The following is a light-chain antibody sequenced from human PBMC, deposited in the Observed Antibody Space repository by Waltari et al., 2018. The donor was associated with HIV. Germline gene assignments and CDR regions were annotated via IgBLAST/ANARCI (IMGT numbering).Light chain of an antibody. J-gene: IGLJ1*01. CDR2: RND. CDR1: NSTIGRTF. V-gene: IGLV1-47*01. Sequence: QSGLTQPPSVSGTPGQRLTIPCSGSNSTIGRTFVFWYRQLPGAAPSLLVYRNDQRPAGVVDRLSGSRSGVSASVVIDRLRVEDEADYYCASWDDGLSGHVFGGGTTVSV. CDR3: ASWDDGLSGHV.